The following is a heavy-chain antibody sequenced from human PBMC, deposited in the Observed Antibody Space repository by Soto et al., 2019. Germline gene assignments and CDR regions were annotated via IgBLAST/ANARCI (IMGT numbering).Heavy chain of an antibody. CDR2: IYVGGST. CDR1: RPAVGYSF. J-gene: IGHJ4*02. V-gene: IGHV3-53*05. D-gene: IGHD2-2*03. Sequence: GGSLRLSCAVSRPAVGYSFMSWVRQLPGGGLEWVSVIYVGGSTNYADSVKGRFTISRDKSTNTLYLQMGSLRDSDTAVYYCVRGGLTPSHPLDSWGQGTLVTVSS. CDR3: VRGGLTPSHPLDS.